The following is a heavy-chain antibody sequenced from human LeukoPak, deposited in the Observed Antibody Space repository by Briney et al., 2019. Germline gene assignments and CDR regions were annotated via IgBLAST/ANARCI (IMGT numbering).Heavy chain of an antibody. J-gene: IGHJ4*02. CDR2: IYYSGST. Sequence: SETLSLTCTVSGGSISSYYWSWIRQPPGKGLEWIGYIYYSGSTNYNPSLKSRVNISVDTSKNQFSLKLSSVTAADTAVYYCARRGRHGYHYWRQGPLLPVSS. CDR1: GGSISSYY. D-gene: IGHD5-24*01. V-gene: IGHV4-59*08. CDR3: ARRGRHGYHY.